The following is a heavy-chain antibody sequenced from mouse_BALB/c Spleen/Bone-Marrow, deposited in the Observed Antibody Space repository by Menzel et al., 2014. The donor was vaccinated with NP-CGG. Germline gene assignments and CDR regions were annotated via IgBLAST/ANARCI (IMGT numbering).Heavy chain of an antibody. Sequence: VQLQQSGAELMKPGASVKISCKATGYTFSSYWIEWVKQRPGHGLEWIGEILPGSGSTNYNEKFKGKATFTADTSSNTAYMQLSSLTSEDSAVYYCAGGAYYGNYFDYWGQGTTLTVSS. D-gene: IGHD2-10*01. V-gene: IGHV1-9*01. CDR3: AGGAYYGNYFDY. CDR1: GYTFSSYW. CDR2: ILPGSGST. J-gene: IGHJ2*01.